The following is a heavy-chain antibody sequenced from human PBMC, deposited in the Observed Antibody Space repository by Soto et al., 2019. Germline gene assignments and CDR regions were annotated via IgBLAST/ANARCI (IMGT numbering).Heavy chain of an antibody. J-gene: IGHJ6*02. CDR1: GYSFTSYW. Sequence: GESLKISCKGSGYSFTSYWIGWVRQMPGKGLEWMGIIYPGDSDTRYSPSFQGQVTISADKSISTAYLQWSSLKASDTAMYYCARMGHQLLYYYYGMDFWGQGTTVTVAS. CDR2: IYPGDSDT. V-gene: IGHV5-51*01. CDR3: ARMGHQLLYYYYGMDF. D-gene: IGHD2-2*01.